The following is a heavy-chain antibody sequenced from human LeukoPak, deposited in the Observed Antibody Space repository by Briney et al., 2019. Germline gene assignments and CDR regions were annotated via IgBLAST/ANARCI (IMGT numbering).Heavy chain of an antibody. CDR3: VRGQARETTPAGWGSHLDR. Sequence: PGRSLRLSCAASGFTFGNHVMHWVRQAPGKGLEWVSAIDWKSGTSAYAVSVKGRFTISRDDAKSFLYLQMNSLRPEDTAFYLCVRGQARETTPAGWGSHLDRWGLGTLVTVSS. CDR1: GFTFGNHV. J-gene: IGHJ5*02. D-gene: IGHD4-11*01. V-gene: IGHV3-9*01. CDR2: IDWKSGTS.